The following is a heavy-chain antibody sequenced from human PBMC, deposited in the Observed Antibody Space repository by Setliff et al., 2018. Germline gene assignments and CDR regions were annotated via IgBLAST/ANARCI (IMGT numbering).Heavy chain of an antibody. CDR2: FYTSGST. CDR3: ARRGYSYGYFDY. D-gene: IGHD5-18*01. V-gene: IGHV4-4*07. CDR1: GGSISSYY. J-gene: IGHJ4*02. Sequence: PSETLSLTCTVSGGSISSYYWSWIRQPAGKGLEWIGRFYTSGSTHYNPSLKSRVTISIDTSKDQFSLKLISMTAADTAVYYCARRGYSYGYFDYWGQGTLVTVSS.